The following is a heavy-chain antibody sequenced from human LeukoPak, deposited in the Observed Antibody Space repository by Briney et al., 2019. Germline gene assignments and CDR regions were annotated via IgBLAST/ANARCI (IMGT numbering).Heavy chain of an antibody. Sequence: SGTLSLTCAVSGASISRSNWGSWVRQPPGQGLEWIGEIYHSGSTNYNPSLKNRVTISVDKSKNQFSLKLSSVTAADTAVYYCARTYGDQTHGGYWGQGTLVTVSS. CDR2: IYHSGST. V-gene: IGHV4-4*02. CDR3: ARTYGDQTHGGY. J-gene: IGHJ4*02. D-gene: IGHD4-17*01. CDR1: GASISRSNW.